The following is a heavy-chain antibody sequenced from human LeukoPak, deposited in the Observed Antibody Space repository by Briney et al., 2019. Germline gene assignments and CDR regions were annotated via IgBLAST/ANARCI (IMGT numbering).Heavy chain of an antibody. J-gene: IGHJ6*03. Sequence: PGGSLRLSCAASGFTFSSYAMSWVRQAPGKGLEWVSAISGSGGSTYYADSVKGRFTISRDNSKSTLYLQMNSLRAEDTAVYYCAKASGEGVYYYYYMDVWGKGTTVTVSS. V-gene: IGHV3-23*01. CDR2: ISGSGGST. D-gene: IGHD1-14*01. CDR1: GFTFSSYA. CDR3: AKASGEGVYYYYYMDV.